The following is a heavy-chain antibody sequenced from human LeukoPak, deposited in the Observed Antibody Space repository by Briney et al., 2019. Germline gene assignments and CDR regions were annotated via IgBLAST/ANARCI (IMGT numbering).Heavy chain of an antibody. CDR3: AKDLGDSGYDWGWFHP. CDR2: ICGSDGSR. Sequence: GGSLRLSCAASGFTFSTYAMSWVRQAPGKGLEWVSAICGSDGSRYYADSVKGRFTISRDNSKNTLYLQMNSLRAEDTAVYYCAKDLGDSGYDWGWFHPWGQGTLVTVSS. J-gene: IGHJ5*02. V-gene: IGHV3-23*01. D-gene: IGHD5-12*01. CDR1: GFTFSTYA.